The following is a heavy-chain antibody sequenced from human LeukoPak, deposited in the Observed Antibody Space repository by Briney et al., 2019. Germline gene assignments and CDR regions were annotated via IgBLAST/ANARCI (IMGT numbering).Heavy chain of an antibody. CDR2: IYYSGST. J-gene: IGHJ3*02. CDR3: ARRPTHCSGGDRYGMAFDI. D-gene: IGHD2-21*02. CDR1: GGSISSSNYY. Sequence: SETLSLTCTVSGGSISSSNYYWGWIRQPPGKGLEWIGSIYYSGSTFYNPSLKSPVTISVDTSKNQFSLKLSSVTAADTAVYYCARRPTHCSGGDRYGMAFDIWGQGTMVTVSS. V-gene: IGHV4-39*01.